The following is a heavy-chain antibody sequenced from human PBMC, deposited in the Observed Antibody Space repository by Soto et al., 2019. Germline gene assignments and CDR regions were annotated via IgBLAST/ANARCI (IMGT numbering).Heavy chain of an antibody. Sequence: QVRLQEWGAGLLKPSETLSLTCGVFDGSFSGHYYNWILQPPGKGLGWIGESNQSGGTNYIPSIKIRVIITLARSNNQVALKLTCVTVSDTAVYYFAACLTTGVTGRKNWFEPWGQGMLVTVSS. J-gene: IGHJ5*02. CDR3: AACLTTGVTGRKNWFEP. CDR1: DGSFSGHY. V-gene: IGHV4-34*02. D-gene: IGHD1-1*01. CDR2: SNQSGGT.